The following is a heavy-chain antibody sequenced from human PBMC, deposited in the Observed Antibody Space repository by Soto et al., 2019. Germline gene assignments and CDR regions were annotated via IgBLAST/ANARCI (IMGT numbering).Heavy chain of an antibody. CDR2: IYYSGTT. J-gene: IGHJ4*02. CDR3: ARQVWDDYNDFFFYI. Sequence: LSLTCTVSGGSISSSSYYRGWIRQPPGKGLERIGSIYYSGTTYYKPSLKSRVTISVDPSKNQFSLKVSSVTAADTAVFYCARQVWDDYNDFFFYIWGQRTPVT. D-gene: IGHD4-17*01. V-gene: IGHV4-39*01. CDR1: GGSISSSSYY.